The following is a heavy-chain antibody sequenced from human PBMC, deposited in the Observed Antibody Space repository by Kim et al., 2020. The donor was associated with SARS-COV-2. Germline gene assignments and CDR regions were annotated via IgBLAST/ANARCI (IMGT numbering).Heavy chain of an antibody. J-gene: IGHJ3*02. CDR3: ARAGIAVAGDAFDI. D-gene: IGHD6-19*01. CDR1: GFTFSSYW. CDR2: INSDGSST. V-gene: IGHV3-74*01. Sequence: GGSLRLSCAASGFTFSSYWMHWVRQAPGKGLVWVSRINSDGSSTSYADSVKGRFTISRDNAKNTLYLQMNSLRAEDTAVYYCARAGIAVAGDAFDIWGQGTMVTVSS.